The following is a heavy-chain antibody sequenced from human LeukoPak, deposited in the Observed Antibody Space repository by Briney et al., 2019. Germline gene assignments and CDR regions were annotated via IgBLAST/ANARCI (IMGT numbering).Heavy chain of an antibody. V-gene: IGHV3-53*01. Sequence: GGSLRLSCAASGFTVSSNYMSWVRQAPGKGLEWVSVIYSVGSTYYADSVKGRFTISRDNSKNTLYLQLSSLRAEDTAVYYCAKPGFTMIVLWGQGTLVTVSS. J-gene: IGHJ4*02. CDR2: IYSVGST. CDR3: AKPGFTMIVL. CDR1: GFTVSSNY. D-gene: IGHD3-22*01.